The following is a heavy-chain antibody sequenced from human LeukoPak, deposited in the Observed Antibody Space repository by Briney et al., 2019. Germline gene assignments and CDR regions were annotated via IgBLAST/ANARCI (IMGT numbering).Heavy chain of an antibody. CDR2: INAGNGNT. V-gene: IGHV1-3*03. CDR3: AKDRGWELLFFDH. Sequence: ASVKVSCKASGYTFTSYAMHWVRQAPGQRLEWMGWINAGNGNTKYSQEFQGRVTITRDTSASTAYMELSSLRSEDMAVYYCAKDRGWELLFFDHWGQGTLVTVSS. J-gene: IGHJ4*02. CDR1: GYTFTSYA. D-gene: IGHD1-26*01.